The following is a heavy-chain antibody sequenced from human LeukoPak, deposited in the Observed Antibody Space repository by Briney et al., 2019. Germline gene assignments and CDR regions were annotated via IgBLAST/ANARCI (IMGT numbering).Heavy chain of an antibody. CDR1: GYTFTSYD. V-gene: IGHV1-8*03. CDR3: ARGQWVATNSAYYFDY. Sequence: PVASVKVSCKASGYTFTSYDINWVRQATGQGLEWMGWMNPKSGNTGHAQKFQGRVTITRDTSASTAYMELSSLTSEDTAIYYCARGQWVATNSAYYFDYWGQGTLVTVSS. D-gene: IGHD5-12*01. J-gene: IGHJ4*02. CDR2: MNPKSGNT.